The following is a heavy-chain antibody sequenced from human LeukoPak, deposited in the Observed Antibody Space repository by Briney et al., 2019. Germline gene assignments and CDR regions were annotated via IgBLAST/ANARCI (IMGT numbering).Heavy chain of an antibody. CDR1: GFTFSNYC. J-gene: IGHJ4*02. Sequence: GGSLRLSCAASGFTFSNYCTHWVRHAPGKGLVWVLRINNDGSITTYADSVKDRFTNSRDNPKNTLYLQMNSLRVEDTAVYYCARASDWAVIDYWGQGTLVTVSS. CDR3: ARASDWAVIDY. CDR2: INNDGSIT. D-gene: IGHD3-9*01. V-gene: IGHV3-74*01.